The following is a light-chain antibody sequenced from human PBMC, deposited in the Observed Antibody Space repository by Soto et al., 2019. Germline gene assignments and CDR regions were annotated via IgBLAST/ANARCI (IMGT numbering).Light chain of an antibody. CDR2: NTA. J-gene: IGLJ1*01. Sequence: QAVVTQEPSITVSPGGTVTLTCASSTGADTASSYPNWFQKKPGQAPRALIYNTAKKHSWTPARFSGSLLGDKAALTLSSVQPEDEAEYYCLLYYGGFLVFGTGTKVTVL. V-gene: IGLV7-43*01. CDR1: TGADTASSY. CDR3: LLYYGGFLV.